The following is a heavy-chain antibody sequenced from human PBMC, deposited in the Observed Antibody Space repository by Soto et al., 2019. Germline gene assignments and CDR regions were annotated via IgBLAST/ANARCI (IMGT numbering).Heavy chain of an antibody. Sequence: ASVKVSCKASGYTFTSYGISWVRQAPGQGLEWMGWINACNGNTKYAQKFQGRVTITRDTSASTAYMELSSLRSEDTAVYYCARYPTSGRFLEWGNYYYGMDVWGQGTTVTVSS. D-gene: IGHD3-3*01. CDR1: GYTFTSYG. CDR3: ARYPTSGRFLEWGNYYYGMDV. V-gene: IGHV1-18*01. J-gene: IGHJ6*02. CDR2: INACNGNT.